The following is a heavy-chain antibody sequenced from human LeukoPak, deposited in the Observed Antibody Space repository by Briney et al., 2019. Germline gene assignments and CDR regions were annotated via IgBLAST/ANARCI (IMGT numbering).Heavy chain of an antibody. V-gene: IGHV7-4-1*02. CDR2: INTNTGNP. J-gene: IGHJ3*02. D-gene: IGHD3-9*01. Sequence: ASVKVSCKASGYTFTSYAMNWVRQAPGQGLEWMGWINTNTGNPTYAQGFTGRFVFSLDTSVSTAYLQISSLKAEDTAVYYCARDTVLRYFDWLSTTSGAFDIWGQGTMVTVSS. CDR1: GYTFTSYA. CDR3: ARDTVLRYFDWLSTTSGAFDI.